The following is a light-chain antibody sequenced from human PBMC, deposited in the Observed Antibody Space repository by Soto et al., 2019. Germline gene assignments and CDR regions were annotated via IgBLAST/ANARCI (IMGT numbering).Light chain of an antibody. CDR2: GAS. CDR3: QQYGSSPQT. J-gene: IGKJ1*01. CDR1: ESVSSGF. Sequence: EIVLTQSPGTLSLSPGERATLSCRASESVSSGFLAWYQQKPGQAPRLLIYGASSRATGIPDRFSGSGSGTDFTLTISRLEPEDFAVYYCQQYGSSPQTFVQGTKVEIK. V-gene: IGKV3-20*01.